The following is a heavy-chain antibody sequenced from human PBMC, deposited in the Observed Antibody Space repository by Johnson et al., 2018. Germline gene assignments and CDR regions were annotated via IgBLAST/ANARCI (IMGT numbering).Heavy chain of an antibody. CDR2: ISYDGSNK. V-gene: IGHV3-30*03. CDR3: ARDWVVVAATDAFDI. D-gene: IGHD2-15*01. CDR1: GFTFSSYG. Sequence: QVQLVQCGGGVVQPGRSLRLSCAASGFTFSSYGIHWVRQAPGKGLEWVAVISYDGSNKYYADSVKGRFTISRDNSKNTQYLQRNSRRAEDTAVYYCARDWVVVAATDAFDIWGQGTMVTVSS. J-gene: IGHJ3*02.